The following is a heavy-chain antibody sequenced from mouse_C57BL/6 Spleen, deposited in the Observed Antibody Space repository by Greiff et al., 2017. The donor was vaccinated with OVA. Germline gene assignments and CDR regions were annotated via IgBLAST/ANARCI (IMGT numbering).Heavy chain of an antibody. J-gene: IGHJ2*01. CDR3: ARDWDDFDY. V-gene: IGHV1-80*01. Sequence: VQLQQSGAELVKPGASVKISCKASGYAFSNYWMNWVKQRPGKGLEWIGQIYPGDGDTNYNGKFKGKATLTADKSSSTAYMQLSSLTSEDAAVYFCARDWDDFDYWGQGTTLTVSA. CDR1: GYAFSNYW. D-gene: IGHD4-1*01. CDR2: IYPGDGDT.